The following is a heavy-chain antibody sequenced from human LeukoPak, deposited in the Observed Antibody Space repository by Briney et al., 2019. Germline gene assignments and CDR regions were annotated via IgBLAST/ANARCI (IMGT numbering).Heavy chain of an antibody. CDR1: GGSISSGGYY. CDR3: ARGRFLSVTTN. V-gene: IGHV4-31*03. CDR2: IYYSGST. Sequence: PSQTLSLTCTVSGGSISSGGYYWSWIRQHPGTGLEWIGYIYYSGSTYYNPSLKSRVTISVDTSKNQFSLKLSSVTAAATVVYYCARGRFLSVTTNWGQGTLVTVSS. D-gene: IGHD4-17*01. J-gene: IGHJ4*02.